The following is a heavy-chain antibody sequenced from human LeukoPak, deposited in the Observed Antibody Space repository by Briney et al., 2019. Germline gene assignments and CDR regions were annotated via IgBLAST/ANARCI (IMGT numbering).Heavy chain of an antibody. CDR3: ASAPAEYYYGSGSYYNV. D-gene: IGHD3-10*01. J-gene: IGHJ4*02. CDR2: IYYSGST. V-gene: IGHV4-39*01. CDR1: GGSISSSSYY. Sequence: SETLSLTCTVSGGSISSSSYYWGWIRQPPGKGLEWIGSIYYSGSTYYNPSLKSRVTISVDTSKNQFSLKLSSVTAADTAVYYCASAPAEYYYGSGSYYNVWGQGTLVTVSS.